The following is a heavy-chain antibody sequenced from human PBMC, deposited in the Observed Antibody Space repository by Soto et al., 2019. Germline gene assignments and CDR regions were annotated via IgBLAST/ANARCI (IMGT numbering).Heavy chain of an antibody. CDR1: GYTFTNYG. CDR2: INTYNGHT. V-gene: IGHV1-18*01. J-gene: IGHJ3*02. CDR3: ARDLLYSSRSTVRFDI. D-gene: IGHD6-13*01. Sequence: QVQLVQSGTEVKKPGASVKVSCKVSGYTFTNYGISWVRQAPGQGLEWLAWINTYNGHTNYAQKLQGRVTLTTDTSTSTAYMELRSLRSDDTAVYYCARDLLYSSRSTVRFDIWGQGTMVTVSS.